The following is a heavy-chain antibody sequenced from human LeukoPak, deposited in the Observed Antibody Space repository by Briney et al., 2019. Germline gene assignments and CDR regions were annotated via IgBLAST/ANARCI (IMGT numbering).Heavy chain of an antibody. CDR2: IYYSGST. D-gene: IGHD3-10*01. Sequence: SETLSLTCTVSGGSISSRSYYWGWIRQPPGKGLEWIGSIYYSGSTYYNPSLKSRVTISVDTSKNQFSLKLSSVTAADTAVYYCARYPTMVRGVDAFDIWGQGTMATVSS. V-gene: IGHV4-39*07. J-gene: IGHJ3*02. CDR1: GGSISSRSYY. CDR3: ARYPTMVRGVDAFDI.